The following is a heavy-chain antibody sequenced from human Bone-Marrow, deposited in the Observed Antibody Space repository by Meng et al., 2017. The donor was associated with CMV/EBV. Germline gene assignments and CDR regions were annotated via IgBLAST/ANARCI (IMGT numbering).Heavy chain of an antibody. J-gene: IGHJ6*02. Sequence: GESLKISCAASGFTFSNYGMSWVRQAPGKGLEWVSSISSSATYIYYADSLKGRFTISRDNARNSLYLHVNSLRPEDTAIYYCARTLRYILGEHYYGMDVWAQGTTVTVSS. CDR1: GFTFSNYG. CDR3: ARTLRYILGEHYYGMDV. V-gene: IGHV3-21*01. D-gene: IGHD4-17*01. CDR2: ISSSATYI.